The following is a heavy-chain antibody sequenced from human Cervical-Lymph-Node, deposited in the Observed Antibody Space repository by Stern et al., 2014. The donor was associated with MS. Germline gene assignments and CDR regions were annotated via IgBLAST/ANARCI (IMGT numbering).Heavy chain of an antibody. J-gene: IGHJ5*02. D-gene: IGHD6-13*01. CDR3: ARSSWFDT. CDR1: GYTFTSYN. Sequence: VQLVESGAEVKKPGASVKVSCKASGYTFTSYNMHWVRQAPGQGLEWMGIINPRGGSTTYAQKFQGRVTMTRDTSTSTVYMELSSLSSEDTAMYFCARSSWFDTWGQGTLVTVSS. CDR2: INPRGGST. V-gene: IGHV1-46*01.